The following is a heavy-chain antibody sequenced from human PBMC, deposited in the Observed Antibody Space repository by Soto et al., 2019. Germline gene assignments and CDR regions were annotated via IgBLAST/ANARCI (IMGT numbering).Heavy chain of an antibody. D-gene: IGHD5-12*01. Sequence: SETLSLTCTVSGGSISSSSYYWGWIRQPPGKGLEWIGSIYYSGSTYYNPSLKSRATISVDTSKNQFSLKLSSVTAADTAVYYRAKLSRDGYKSSVLFDYWGQGTLVTVSS. CDR1: GGSISSSSYY. CDR3: AKLSRDGYKSSVLFDY. V-gene: IGHV4-39*01. J-gene: IGHJ4*02. CDR2: IYYSGST.